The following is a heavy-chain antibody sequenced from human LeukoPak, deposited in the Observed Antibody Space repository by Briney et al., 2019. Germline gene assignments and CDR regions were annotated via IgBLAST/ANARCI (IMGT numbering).Heavy chain of an antibody. CDR1: GGSFSGYY. D-gene: IGHD6-13*01. J-gene: IGHJ4*02. Sequence: SETLSLTCAVYGGSFSGYYWSWIRQPPGKGLEWIGYIYYSGSTYYNPSLKSRVTISVDTSKNQFSLKLSSVTAADTAVYYCARVLIAAAGLYYFDYWGQGTLVTVSS. CDR2: IYYSGST. CDR3: ARVLIAAAGLYYFDY. V-gene: IGHV4-30-4*08.